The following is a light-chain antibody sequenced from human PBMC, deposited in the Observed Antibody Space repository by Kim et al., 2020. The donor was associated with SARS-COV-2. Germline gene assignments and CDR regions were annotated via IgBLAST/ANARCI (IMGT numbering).Light chain of an antibody. V-gene: IGKV4-1*01. CDR1: QSVLYRSNNKSY. CDR3: QQYYGTPIT. J-gene: IGKJ5*01. Sequence: IVMTQSPDSLAVSLGERATINCKSSQSVLYRSNNKSYLAWYQQKPGQPPKLLIYWASTRESGVPDRFSGSGSGTDFTLTISSLQAEDVAVYYCQQYYGTPITFGQGTRLEIK. CDR2: WAS.